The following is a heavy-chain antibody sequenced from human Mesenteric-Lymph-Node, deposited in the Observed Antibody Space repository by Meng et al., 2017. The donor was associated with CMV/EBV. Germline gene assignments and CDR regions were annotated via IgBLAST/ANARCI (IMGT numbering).Heavy chain of an antibody. CDR1: GFTFSGHY. CDR2: TRNKANSYTT. J-gene: IGHJ3*01. Sequence: GESLKISCAASGFTFSGHYMDWVRQAPGKGLEWVGRTRNKANSYTTEYAASVKGRFTISRDDSKNSLYLQMNSLRAEDTAVYYCARDRDYYDSSGSFGAFDVWGQGAMVTVSS. V-gene: IGHV3-72*01. D-gene: IGHD3-22*01. CDR3: ARDRDYYDSSGSFGAFDV.